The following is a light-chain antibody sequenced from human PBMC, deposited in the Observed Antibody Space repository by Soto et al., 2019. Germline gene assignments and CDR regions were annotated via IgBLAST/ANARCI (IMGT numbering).Light chain of an antibody. Sequence: EIVLTQSPGTLSLSPVERATLSCRASQSVSSSSLAWYQQKPGQAPRLLIYGASSRATGIPHRFSGSGSVTDFTLTISRLEPADFAVYYCQQYDSLPITFGQGTRLEIK. CDR3: QQYDSLPIT. CDR1: QSVSSSS. J-gene: IGKJ5*01. CDR2: GAS. V-gene: IGKV3-20*01.